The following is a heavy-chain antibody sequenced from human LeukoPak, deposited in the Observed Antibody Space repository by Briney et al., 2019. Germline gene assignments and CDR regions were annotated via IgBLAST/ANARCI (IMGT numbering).Heavy chain of an antibody. Sequence: ASVKGSCKASGYTFNSYDINWVRQATGQRLEWMGWMNPNSGNTGYAQKFQGRVTMTRNTSISTAYMELSSLRSEDTAVYYCARGFNWNDISFDYDYWGQGTLVTVSS. D-gene: IGHD1-1*01. CDR3: ARGFNWNDISFDYDY. V-gene: IGHV1-8*01. CDR2: MNPNSGNT. J-gene: IGHJ4*02. CDR1: GYTFNSYD.